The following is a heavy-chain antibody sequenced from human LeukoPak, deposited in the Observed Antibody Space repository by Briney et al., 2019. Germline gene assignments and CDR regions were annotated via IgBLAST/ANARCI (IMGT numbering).Heavy chain of an antibody. CDR2: IDTDGNIT. J-gene: IGHJ4*02. V-gene: IGHV3-74*01. CDR1: GFTFDDYA. Sequence: PGRSLRLSCAASGFTFDDYAMHWVRQAPGKGLEWASRIDTDGNITSYADSVRGRFIISRDNAKNMLYLQMHSLRAEDSAVYYCVPNLFDYWGQGALVTVSS. CDR3: VPNLFDY.